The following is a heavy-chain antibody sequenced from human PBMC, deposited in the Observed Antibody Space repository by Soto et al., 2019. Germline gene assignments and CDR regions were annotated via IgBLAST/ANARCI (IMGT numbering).Heavy chain of an antibody. CDR2: IYPGDSDT. CDR3: SRSYSSGWYRGYYYGMDV. Sequence: GESLKTSWKGSGYSFTNYLLGGVRPMPGKGLEWMGIIYPGDSDTRYSPSFQGQVTISANKSIRTAYLQWSSLKASDTAMYYCSRSYSSGWYRGYYYGMDVWGQGTTVTVSS. V-gene: IGHV5-51*01. CDR1: GYSFTNYL. J-gene: IGHJ6*02. D-gene: IGHD6-19*01.